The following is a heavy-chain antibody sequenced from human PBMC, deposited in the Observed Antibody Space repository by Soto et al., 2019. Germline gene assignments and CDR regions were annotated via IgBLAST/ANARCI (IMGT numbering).Heavy chain of an antibody. V-gene: IGHV4-39*01. CDR2: IYYSGST. Sequence: SETLSLTCTVSGGSISSSSYYWGWIRQPPGKGLEWIGSIYYSGSTYYNPSLKSRVTISVDTSKNQFSLKLSSVTAADTAVYYCARHGVRADSSGYDAFDIWGQGTMVTVSS. D-gene: IGHD3-22*01. J-gene: IGHJ3*02. CDR1: GGSISSSSYY. CDR3: ARHGVRADSSGYDAFDI.